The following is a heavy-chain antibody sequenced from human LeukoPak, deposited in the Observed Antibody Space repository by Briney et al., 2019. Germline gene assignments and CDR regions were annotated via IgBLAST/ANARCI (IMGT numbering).Heavy chain of an antibody. J-gene: IGHJ4*02. V-gene: IGHV3-21*01. CDR1: GFTFSSYS. D-gene: IGHD3-9*01. Sequence: KSGGSLRLSCAASGFTFSSYSMNWVRQAPGKGLEWVSSISSSSSYIYYADSVKGRFTISRDNAKNSLYLQMNSLRAEDTAVYYCARDALERSEIRYFDWLLPYYFDYWGQGTLVTVSS. CDR3: ARDALERSEIRYFDWLLPYYFDY. CDR2: ISSSSSYI.